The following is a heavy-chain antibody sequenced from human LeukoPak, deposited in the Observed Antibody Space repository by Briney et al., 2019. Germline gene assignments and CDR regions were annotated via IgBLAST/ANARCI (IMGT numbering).Heavy chain of an antibody. CDR2: IYYSGIT. CDR1: GDSISSSNYY. V-gene: IGHV4-39*01. CDR3: ASLPSNDAFDV. Sequence: SETLSLTCTVSGDSISSSNYYWGWIRQPPGKGLEWIASIYYSGITYYNPSLKGRVTIPVDTPKNQFSLKLNSVTAADTAVYYCASLPSNDAFDVWGRGTMITVSS. J-gene: IGHJ3*01.